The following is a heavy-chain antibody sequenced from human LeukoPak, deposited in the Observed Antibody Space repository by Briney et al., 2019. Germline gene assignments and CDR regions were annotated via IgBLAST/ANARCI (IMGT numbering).Heavy chain of an antibody. Sequence: GGSLRLSCAASGFTFSTYSMNWVRQAPGKGLEWVSSISSSSTYIYYADSVKGRFTISRDNAKNSLFLQMNSLRAEDTALYYCAKDGYDSSGYGRAFDIWGQGTMVTVSS. D-gene: IGHD3-22*01. J-gene: IGHJ3*02. CDR2: ISSSSTYI. CDR3: AKDGYDSSGYGRAFDI. V-gene: IGHV3-21*04. CDR1: GFTFSTYS.